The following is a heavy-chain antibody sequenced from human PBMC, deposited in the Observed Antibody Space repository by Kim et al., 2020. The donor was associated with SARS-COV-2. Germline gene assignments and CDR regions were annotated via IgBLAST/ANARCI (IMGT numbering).Heavy chain of an antibody. CDR2: IYYSGST. CDR1: GGSISSSSYY. D-gene: IGHD1-26*01. Sequence: SETLSLTCTVSGGSISSSSYYWGWIRQPPGKGLEWIGSIYYSGSTYYNPSLKSRVTISVDTSKNQFSLKLSSVTAADTAVYYCARGKWELLGYWFDPWGQGTLVTVSS. CDR3: ARGKWELLGYWFDP. V-gene: IGHV4-39*07. J-gene: IGHJ5*02.